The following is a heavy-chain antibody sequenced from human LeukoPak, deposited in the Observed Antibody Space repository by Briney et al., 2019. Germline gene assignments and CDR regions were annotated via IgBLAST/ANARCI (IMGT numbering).Heavy chain of an antibody. J-gene: IGHJ4*02. CDR1: GYTFTNYW. CDR3: SRHYYGSGNYYDS. CDR2: IYPGDSAT. Sequence: GESLKISCKASGYTFTNYWIAWVRQMPGKGPEWMGRIYPGDSATRYSPSFQGQVTISADKSITTAYLQWSSLEASDTAIYYCSRHYYGSGNYYDSWGQGTLSPSP. V-gene: IGHV5-51*01. D-gene: IGHD3-10*01.